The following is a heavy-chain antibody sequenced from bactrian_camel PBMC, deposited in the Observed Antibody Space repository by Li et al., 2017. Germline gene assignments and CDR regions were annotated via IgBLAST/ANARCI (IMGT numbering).Heavy chain of an antibody. CDR2: SYTDGSDS. D-gene: IGHD7*01. V-gene: IGHV3-2*01. J-gene: IGHJ4*01. CDR3: ATGAPHR. CDR1: GFTFSNYY. Sequence: HVQLVESGGALVQPGGSLRLSCAASGFTFSNYYMSWIRQAAGKGLEWVTSSYTDGSDSNYADSVRGRFTISRDNAKNMVYLQMNSLKPEDTALYFCATGAPHRWGQGTQVTVS.